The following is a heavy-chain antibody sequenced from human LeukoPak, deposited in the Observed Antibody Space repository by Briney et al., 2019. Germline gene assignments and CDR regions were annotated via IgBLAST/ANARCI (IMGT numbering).Heavy chain of an antibody. J-gene: IGHJ3*02. CDR3: ARDPGDVAAAHDAFDI. D-gene: IGHD2-15*01. CDR1: GFTFSNYW. Sequence: GGSLRLSCAASGFTFSNYWMSWVRQAPGKGLEWVANIRQDGSDKFYVDSVKGRFTISRDNAQNSLYLQMNSLRAEGTAVYYCARDPGDVAAAHDAFDIWGQGTMVTVSS. CDR2: IRQDGSDK. V-gene: IGHV3-7*01.